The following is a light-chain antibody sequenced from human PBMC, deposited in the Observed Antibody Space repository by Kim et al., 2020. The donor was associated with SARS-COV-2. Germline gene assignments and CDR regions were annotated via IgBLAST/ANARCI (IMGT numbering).Light chain of an antibody. CDR2: AKN. J-gene: IGLJ3*02. CDR3: NSRDSSGNHWV. CDR1: SLRKYF. Sequence: ALGPTVRITCQGDSLRKYFASWYQQKPGQAPVLVIYAKNNRPSGIPDRFSGSNSGNTASLTITGAQAEDEADYYCNSRDSSGNHWVFGGGTKLTVL. V-gene: IGLV3-19*01.